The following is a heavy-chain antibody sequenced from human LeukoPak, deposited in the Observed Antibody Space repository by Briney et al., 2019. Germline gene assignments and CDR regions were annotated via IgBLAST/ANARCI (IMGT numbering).Heavy chain of an antibody. CDR3: ARAYSSSWYYPEYFQH. CDR1: GGSISSGSYC. V-gene: IGHV4-61*02. J-gene: IGHJ1*01. D-gene: IGHD6-13*01. CDR2: IYTSGST. Sequence: PSETLSLTCTVSGGSISSGSYCWSWIRQPAGKGLEWIGRIYTSGSTNYNPSLKSRVTISVDTSKNQFSLKLSSVTAADTAVYYCARAYSSSWYYPEYFQHWGQGTLVTVSS.